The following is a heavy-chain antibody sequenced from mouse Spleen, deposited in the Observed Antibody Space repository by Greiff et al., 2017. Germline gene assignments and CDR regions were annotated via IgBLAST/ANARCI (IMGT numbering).Heavy chain of an antibody. Sequence: EVKLVESGGGLVQPGGSRKLSCAASGFTFSSFGMHWVRQAPEKGLEWVAYISSGSSTIYYADTVKGRFTISRDNPKNTLFLQMTSLRSEDTAMYYCARTYGSHFDYWGQGTTLTVSS. CDR3: ARTYGSHFDY. CDR2: ISSGSSTI. CDR1: GFTFSSFG. V-gene: IGHV5-17*02. J-gene: IGHJ2*01. D-gene: IGHD1-1*01.